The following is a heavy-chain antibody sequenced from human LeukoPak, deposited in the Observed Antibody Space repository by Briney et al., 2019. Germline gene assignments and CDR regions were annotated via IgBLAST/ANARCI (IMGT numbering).Heavy chain of an antibody. CDR1: GYTFTGYY. Sequence: ASVKVSCKASGYTFTGYYMHWVRQAPGQGLEWMGWINPNSGGTNYAQKFQGRVTMTRDTSISTAYMELSRLRSDDTAVYYCAREGGRRRYRSSTSCYTWFDPWGQGTLVTVSS. J-gene: IGHJ5*02. CDR3: AREGGRRRYRSSTSCYTWFDP. CDR2: INPNSGGT. D-gene: IGHD2-2*02. V-gene: IGHV1-2*02.